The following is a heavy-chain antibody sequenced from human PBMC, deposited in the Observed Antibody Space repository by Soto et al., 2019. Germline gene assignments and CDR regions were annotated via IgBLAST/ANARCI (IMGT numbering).Heavy chain of an antibody. D-gene: IGHD3-9*01. CDR3: AGHRGTISLTDY. CDR1: GGSISSSSYY. CDR2: IYYSGST. Sequence: QLQLQESGPGLVKPSETLSLTCTVSGGSISSSSYYWGWIRQPPGKGLEWIGSIYYSGSTYYNPSLKSRVTISVDTSKNQFSLKLSSVTAADTAVYYCAGHRGTISLTDYWGQGTLVTVSS. V-gene: IGHV4-39*01. J-gene: IGHJ4*02.